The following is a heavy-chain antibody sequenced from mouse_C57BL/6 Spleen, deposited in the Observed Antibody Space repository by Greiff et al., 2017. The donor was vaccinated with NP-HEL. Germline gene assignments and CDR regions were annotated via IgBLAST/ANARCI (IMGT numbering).Heavy chain of an antibody. D-gene: IGHD1-1*01. Sequence: EVQLQQSGPVLVKPGASVKMSCKASGYTFTDYYMNWVKQSHGKSLEWIGVINPYNGGTSYNQKFKGKATLTVDKSSSTAYMELNSLTSEDSAVYYCARAHYGSTGYFDVWGTGTTVTVSS. CDR3: ARAHYGSTGYFDV. CDR1: GYTFTDYY. J-gene: IGHJ1*03. V-gene: IGHV1-19*01. CDR2: INPYNGGT.